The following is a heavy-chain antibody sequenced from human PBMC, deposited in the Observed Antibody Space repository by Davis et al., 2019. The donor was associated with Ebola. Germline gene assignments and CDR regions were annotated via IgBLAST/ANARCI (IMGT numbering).Heavy chain of an antibody. Sequence: ASVKVSCKASGYTFTSYYMHWVRQAPGQGLEWMGIINPSGGSTSYAQKFQGRVTMTRNTSISTAYMELSSLRSEDTAVYYCARGRVTAVAGYYYGMDVWGKGTTVTVSS. V-gene: IGHV1-46*01. J-gene: IGHJ6*04. D-gene: IGHD6-19*01. CDR1: GYTFTSYY. CDR2: INPSGGST. CDR3: ARGRVTAVAGYYYGMDV.